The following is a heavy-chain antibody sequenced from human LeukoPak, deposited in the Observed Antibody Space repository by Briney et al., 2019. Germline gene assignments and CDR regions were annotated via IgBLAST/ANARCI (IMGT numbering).Heavy chain of an antibody. J-gene: IGHJ6*02. D-gene: IGHD1-1*01. CDR3: ARSGTRLYYYYGMDV. Sequence: GGSLRLSCAASGFTISSYVMSWVRQAPGKGLDWVSTISASGGSTYYADSVKGRFTISRDNSKNTLYLQMNSLRAEDTAVYYCARSGTRLYYYYGMDVWGQGTTVTVSS. V-gene: IGHV3-23*01. CDR1: GFTISSYV. CDR2: ISASGGST.